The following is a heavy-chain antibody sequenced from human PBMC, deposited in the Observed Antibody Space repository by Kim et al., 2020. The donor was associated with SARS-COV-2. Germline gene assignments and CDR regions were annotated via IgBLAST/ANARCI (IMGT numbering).Heavy chain of an antibody. CDR1: GSTFIPSA. Sequence: SVKVSCKASGSTFIPSAVQWVRQARGQRPEWIGWIVVGSGSTNRAQKFQERVTLTRDMSTGTAYMELSSLTSEDTAVYHCAASGHSTTQFDYWGQGTLVTVSS. CDR3: AASGHSTTQFDY. J-gene: IGHJ4*02. CDR2: IVVGSGST. D-gene: IGHD1-1*01. V-gene: IGHV1-58*01.